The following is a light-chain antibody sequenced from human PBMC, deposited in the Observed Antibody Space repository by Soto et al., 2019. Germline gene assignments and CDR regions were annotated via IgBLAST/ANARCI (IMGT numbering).Light chain of an antibody. CDR3: SSHSSSSAYYV. J-gene: IGLJ1*01. Sequence: QSALTQPASVSGSPGQSITISCTGTSSDIGYYDYVSWYQRHSGKAPKLIIYEVNNRPSGVSNRFSGSKSVNTASLTISGLQAEDEADYYCSSHSSSSAYYVFGTGTKVTVL. CDR1: SSDIGYYDY. V-gene: IGLV2-14*01. CDR2: EVN.